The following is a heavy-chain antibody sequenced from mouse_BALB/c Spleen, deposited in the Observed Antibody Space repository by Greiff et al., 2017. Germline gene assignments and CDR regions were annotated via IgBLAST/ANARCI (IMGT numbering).Heavy chain of an antibody. CDR3: TRGPVYYGSSQSLYYYAMDY. D-gene: IGHD1-1*01. J-gene: IGHJ4*01. V-gene: IGHV1S81*02. CDR1: GYTFTSYY. CDR2: INPSNGGT. Sequence: VQLQESGAELVKPGASVKLSCKASGYTFTSYYMYWVKQRPGQGLEWIGEINPSNGGTNFNEKFKSKATLTVDKSSSTAYMQLSSLTSEDSAVYYCTRGPVYYGSSQSLYYYAMDYWGQGTSVTVSS.